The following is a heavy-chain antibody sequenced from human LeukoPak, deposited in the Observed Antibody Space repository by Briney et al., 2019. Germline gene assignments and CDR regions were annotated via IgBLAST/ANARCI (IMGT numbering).Heavy chain of an antibody. CDR3: AREGGDSSGYQLDFDY. J-gene: IGHJ4*02. CDR1: GYTFTSYY. Sequence: ASVKVSCKASGYTFTSYYVHWVRQAPGQGLEWMGIINPSGGSTSYAQKFQGRVTMTRDTSTSTVYMELSSLRSEDTAVYYCAREGGDSSGYQLDFDYWGQGTLVTVSS. CDR2: INPSGGST. D-gene: IGHD3-22*01. V-gene: IGHV1-46*01.